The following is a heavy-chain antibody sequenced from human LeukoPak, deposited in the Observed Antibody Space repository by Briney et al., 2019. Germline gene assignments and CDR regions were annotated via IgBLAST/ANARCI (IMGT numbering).Heavy chain of an antibody. Sequence: GGSLRLSCAASEFTFSSYAMHWVRQAPGKGLEWVSVIYSGGSTYYADSVKGRFTISRDNSKNTLYLQMNSLRAEDTAVYYCARGLSGNYLNAFDIWGQGTMVTVSS. CDR1: EFTFSSYA. J-gene: IGHJ3*02. CDR2: IYSGGST. CDR3: ARGLSGNYLNAFDI. V-gene: IGHV3-53*01. D-gene: IGHD1-26*01.